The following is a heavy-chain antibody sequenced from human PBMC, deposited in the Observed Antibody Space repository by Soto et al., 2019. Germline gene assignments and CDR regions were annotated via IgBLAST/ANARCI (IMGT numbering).Heavy chain of an antibody. J-gene: IGHJ6*02. D-gene: IGHD1-26*01. CDR1: GFTFSSYS. CDR3: ARDDGLQWERRSGSIYYYYGMDV. V-gene: IGHV3-48*02. Sequence: GGSLRLSCAASGFTFSSYSMNWVRQAPGKGLEWVSYISSSSSTIYYADSVKGRFTISRDNAKNSLYLQMSSLRDEDTAVYYCARDDGLQWERRSGSIYYYYGMDVWGQGTTVTVSS. CDR2: ISSSSSTI.